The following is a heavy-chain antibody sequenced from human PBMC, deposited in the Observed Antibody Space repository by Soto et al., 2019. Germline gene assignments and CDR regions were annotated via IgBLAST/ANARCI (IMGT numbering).Heavy chain of an antibody. CDR3: AKDRAYCGGDCFTGDFQH. Sequence: GGSLRLSCAASGLTFSSYAMSWVRQAPGKGLEWVSAISGGGGSTYYADSVKGRFTISRDNSKNTLYLQMNSLRAEDTAVYYCAKDRAYCGGDCFTGDFQHWGQGTLVTVSS. J-gene: IGHJ1*01. CDR2: ISGGGGST. D-gene: IGHD2-21*01. V-gene: IGHV3-23*01. CDR1: GLTFSSYA.